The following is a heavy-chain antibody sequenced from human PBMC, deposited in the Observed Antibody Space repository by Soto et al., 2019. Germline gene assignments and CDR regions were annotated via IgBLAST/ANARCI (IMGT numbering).Heavy chain of an antibody. CDR3: AKVRANQTPGYSSSWYGVTGFDY. V-gene: IGHV3-23*01. CDR2: ISGSGGST. J-gene: IGHJ4*02. D-gene: IGHD6-13*01. CDR1: GFTFSSYA. Sequence: EVQLLESGGGLVQPGGSLRLSCAASGFTFSSYAMSWVRQAPGKGLEWVSAISGSGGSTYYADSVKGRFTISRDNSKNTLYLQMNSLRAEDTAVYYCAKVRANQTPGYSSSWYGVTGFDYWGQGTLVTVSS.